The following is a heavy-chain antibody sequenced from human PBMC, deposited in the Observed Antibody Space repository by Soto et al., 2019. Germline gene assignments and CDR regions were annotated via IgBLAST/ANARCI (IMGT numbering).Heavy chain of an antibody. CDR2: ISGSGGST. V-gene: IGHV3-23*01. CDR3: AKLWDSGYDPGYYYYMDV. CDR1: GFTFSSYA. J-gene: IGHJ6*03. Sequence: GGSLRLSCAASGFTFSSYAMSWVRQAPGKGLEWVSAISGSGGSTYYADSVKGRFTISRDNSKNTLYLQMNSLRAEDTAVYYCAKLWDSGYDPGYYYYMDVWGKGTTVTVSS. D-gene: IGHD5-12*01.